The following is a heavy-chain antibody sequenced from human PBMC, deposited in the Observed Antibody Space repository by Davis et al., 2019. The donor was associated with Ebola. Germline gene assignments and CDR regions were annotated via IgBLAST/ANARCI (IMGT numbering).Heavy chain of an antibody. D-gene: IGHD2-21*02. CDR1: GGSISSSNW. CDR2: IYHSGST. Sequence: SETLSLTCAVSGGSISSSNWWSWVRQPPGKGLEWIGEIYHSGSTNHNPSLKSPVTISVDKSKNQFSLKLSSVTAADTAVYFCASQGGDYVSYYGMDVWGQGTTVTVSS. CDR3: ASQGGDYVSYYGMDV. V-gene: IGHV4-4*02. J-gene: IGHJ6*02.